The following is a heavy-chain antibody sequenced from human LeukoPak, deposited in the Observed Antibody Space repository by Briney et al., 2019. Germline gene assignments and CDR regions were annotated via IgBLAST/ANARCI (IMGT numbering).Heavy chain of an antibody. CDR1: GFTVSSNY. V-gene: IGHV3-7*03. CDR2: IKQDGSEK. D-gene: IGHD2-21*01. J-gene: IGHJ4*02. CDR3: ARGEPYFDY. Sequence: PGGSLRLSCAASGFTVSSNYMSWVRQAPGKGLEWVANIKQDGSEKYYVDSVKGRFTISRDNAKNSLYLQMNSLRAEDTAVYYCARGEPYFDYWGQGTLVTVSS.